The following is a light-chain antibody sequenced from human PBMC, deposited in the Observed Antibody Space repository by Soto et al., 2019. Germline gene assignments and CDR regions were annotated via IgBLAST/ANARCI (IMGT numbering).Light chain of an antibody. V-gene: IGKV3D-15*01. CDR1: QSLNRN. J-gene: IGKJ3*01. CDR3: QHYNDWPPAFT. Sequence: EILMTQSPATLSVSPGERATLSCRASQSLNRNLAWYQQKPGQAPRLISYGASTRARGIPARFSGSGSGTEFTLTISSLQSEDFALYYCQHYNDWPPAFTFGPGTKVDL. CDR2: GAS.